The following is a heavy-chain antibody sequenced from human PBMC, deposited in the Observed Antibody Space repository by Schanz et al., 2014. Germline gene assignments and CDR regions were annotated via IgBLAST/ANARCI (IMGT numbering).Heavy chain of an antibody. D-gene: IGHD2-15*01. V-gene: IGHV3-30*03. J-gene: IGHJ4*02. CDR3: ARDPGGTKTHGL. Sequence: VQLVESGGGLVQPGGSLRLSCAASGFTFSDSWMHWVRQAPGKGLEWVAVISYDGSHKDYADSVKGRFTISRDNSKNTLYLQMNSLRAEDTAVYYCARDPGGTKTHGLWGQGTLVTVSS. CDR1: GFTFSDSW. CDR2: ISYDGSHK.